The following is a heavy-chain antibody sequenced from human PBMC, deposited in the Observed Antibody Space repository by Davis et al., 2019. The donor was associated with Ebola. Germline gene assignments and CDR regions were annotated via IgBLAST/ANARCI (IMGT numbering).Heavy chain of an antibody. Sequence: MPGGSLRLSCTVSGGSISSSSYYWGWIRQPPGKGLEWIGSIYYSGSTNYNPSLKSRLTISVDTSKNQFSLKLSSVTAADTAVYYCAKDSVGVAGHWGQGTLVTVSS. CDR2: IYYSGST. V-gene: IGHV4-39*07. CDR3: AKDSVGVAGH. J-gene: IGHJ4*02. CDR1: GGSISSSSYY. D-gene: IGHD6-19*01.